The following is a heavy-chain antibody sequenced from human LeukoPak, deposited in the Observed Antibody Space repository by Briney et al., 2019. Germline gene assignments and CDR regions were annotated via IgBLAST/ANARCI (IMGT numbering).Heavy chain of an antibody. J-gene: IGHJ4*02. V-gene: IGHV4-39*01. CDR2: LYFSGNP. CDR1: GASVSSSDYY. Sequence: PSETLSPTCTVSGASVSSSDYYWGWIRQPPGMRLEWIGNLYFSGNPYYNPSLNSRVTISVDTSKNQFSLKMCSVTAADTAVYYCARLGSGYPTPDYWGQGTLVTVSS. CDR3: ARLGSGYPTPDY. D-gene: IGHD6-19*01.